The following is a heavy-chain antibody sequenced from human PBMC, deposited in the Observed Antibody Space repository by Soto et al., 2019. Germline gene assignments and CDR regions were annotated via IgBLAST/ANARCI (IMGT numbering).Heavy chain of an antibody. CDR1: GFTFSSYA. D-gene: IGHD3-3*01. V-gene: IGHV3-23*04. CDR3: AKDNSVYDFWSGYLRGYYGMDV. J-gene: IGHJ6*02. CDR2: ISGSGGST. Sequence: EVQLVESGGGLVQPGGSLRLSCAASGFTFSSYAMSWVRQAPGKGLEWVSAISGSGGSTYYADSVKGRFTISRDNSKNTLYLQMNSLRAEDTAVYYCAKDNSVYDFWSGYLRGYYGMDVWGQGTTVTVSS.